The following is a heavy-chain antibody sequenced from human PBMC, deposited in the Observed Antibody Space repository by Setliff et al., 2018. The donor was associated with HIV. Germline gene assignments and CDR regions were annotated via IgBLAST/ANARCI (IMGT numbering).Heavy chain of an antibody. Sequence: SETLSLTCTVSGGSISGYYWSRIRQPPGKGLEWIGYIFYSGSTNYNPSLKSRVTISVDTSKNQFSLKLSSVTAADTAVYYCARQSDSSGYFPSWYFDYWAQGTLVT. CDR1: GGSISGYY. CDR2: IFYSGST. J-gene: IGHJ4*02. V-gene: IGHV4-59*08. CDR3: ARQSDSSGYFPSWYFDY. D-gene: IGHD3-22*01.